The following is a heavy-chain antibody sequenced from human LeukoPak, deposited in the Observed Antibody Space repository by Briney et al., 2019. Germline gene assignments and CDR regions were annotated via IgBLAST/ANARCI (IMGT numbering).Heavy chain of an antibody. Sequence: GGSLRLSCAASGIILSDHYMNWRRQAPGKGLEWLSYISSSGRTIAYADSVKGRFTISRDNAKNSLWLQMNSLTADATAVYYCARTKSEPTYGQHHGLDNWGQGTLVTVSS. V-gene: IGHV3-11*01. J-gene: IGHJ4*02. CDR1: GIILSDHY. CDR3: ARTKSEPTYGQHHGLDN. D-gene: IGHD2-8*01. CDR2: ISSSGRTI.